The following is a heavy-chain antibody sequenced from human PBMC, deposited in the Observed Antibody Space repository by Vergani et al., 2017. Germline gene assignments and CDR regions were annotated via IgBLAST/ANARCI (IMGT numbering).Heavy chain of an antibody. CDR1: GYSISSGYY. CDR3: ARGHRFCSSTSCFRARYYYYYMDV. D-gene: IGHD2-2*01. J-gene: IGHJ6*03. V-gene: IGHV4-38-2*01. Sequence: QVQLQESGPGLVKPSETLSLTCAVSGYSISSGYYWGWIRQPPGKGLEWIGSIYHSGSTYYNPSLKSRVTISVDTSKNQFSLKLSSVTAADTAVYYCARGHRFCSSTSCFRARYYYYYMDVWGKGTTVTVSS. CDR2: IYHSGST.